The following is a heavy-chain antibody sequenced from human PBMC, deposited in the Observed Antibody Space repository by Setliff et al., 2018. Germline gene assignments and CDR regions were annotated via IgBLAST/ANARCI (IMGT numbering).Heavy chain of an antibody. CDR2: INAGNGNT. CDR1: GYTFTSYA. D-gene: IGHD6-13*01. CDR3: ARVGGGSYSSSWGPFDY. V-gene: IGHV1-3*01. Sequence: ASVKVSCKASGYTFTSYAMHWVRQAPGQRLEWMGWINAGNGNTKYSQKFQGRVTITRDTSASTAYMELSSLRSEDTAVYYCARVGGGSYSSSWGPFDYWGQGTLVTVSS. J-gene: IGHJ4*02.